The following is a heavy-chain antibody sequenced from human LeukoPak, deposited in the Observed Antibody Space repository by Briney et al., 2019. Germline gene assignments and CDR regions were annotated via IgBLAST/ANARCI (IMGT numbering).Heavy chain of an antibody. Sequence: GSLRLSCAASGFTFSSYAMGWVRQAPGKGLEWVSSISGSDYTTYYADSVKGRFTISRDNSKNTLYLRMNSLRAEDSAVYFCAKHQLLGPYYFDYWGQGTLVTVSS. CDR2: ISGSDYTT. D-gene: IGHD1-1*01. V-gene: IGHV3-23*01. J-gene: IGHJ4*02. CDR1: GFTFSSYA. CDR3: AKHQLLGPYYFDY.